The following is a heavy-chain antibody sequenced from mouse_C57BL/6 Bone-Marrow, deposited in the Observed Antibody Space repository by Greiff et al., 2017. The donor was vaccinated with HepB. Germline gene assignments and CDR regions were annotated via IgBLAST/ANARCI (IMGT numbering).Heavy chain of an antibody. CDR3: ARDGGEDYAWFAY. V-gene: IGHV5-4*01. D-gene: IGHD2-4*01. Sequence: EVKLMESGGGLVKPGGSLKLSCAASGFTFSSYAMSWVRQTPEKRLEWVATISDGGSYTYYPDNVKGRFTISRDNAKNNLYLQMSHLKSEDTAMYYCARDGGEDYAWFAYWGQGTLVTVSA. CDR2: ISDGGSYT. CDR1: GFTFSSYA. J-gene: IGHJ3*01.